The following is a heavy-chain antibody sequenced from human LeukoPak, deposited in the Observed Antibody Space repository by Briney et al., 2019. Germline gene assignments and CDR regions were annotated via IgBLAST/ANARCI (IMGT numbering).Heavy chain of an antibody. V-gene: IGHV3-23*01. CDR2: IFGSGGST. Sequence: SGGSLRLSCAASGFTFSSYAMYWVRQAPGKGLEWVSGIFGSGGSTHYADSVKGRFTISRDNSKSTVYLQTNSLRAEDTAVYYCAKTTTGYSSGRFPGWPVDYWGQGTLVTVSS. J-gene: IGHJ4*02. D-gene: IGHD6-19*01. CDR3: AKTTTGYSSGRFPGWPVDY. CDR1: GFTFSSYA.